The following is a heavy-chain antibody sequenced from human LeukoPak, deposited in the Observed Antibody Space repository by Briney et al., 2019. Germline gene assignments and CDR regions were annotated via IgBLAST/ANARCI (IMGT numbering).Heavy chain of an antibody. J-gene: IGHJ6*03. CDR1: VGTFTSYA. V-gene: IGHV1-69*01. D-gene: IGHD3-9*01. Sequence: SVKVSRKSSVGTFTSYAISWVRQAPGQGLEGMGGIIPIFCTANYAHNFHGTVTLTAEESKSTAYMEPRSLRSEDTAVSYCASELRYFDWTERAYYMDVWGKGATVTVSS. CDR3: ASELRYFDWTERAYYMDV. CDR2: IIPIFCTA.